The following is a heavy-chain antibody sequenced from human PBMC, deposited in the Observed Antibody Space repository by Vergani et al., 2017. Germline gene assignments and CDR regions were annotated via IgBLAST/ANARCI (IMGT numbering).Heavy chain of an antibody. Sequence: QMQLQESGPGLVKPPGTLSLTCSVSGAYVGSGGYYWSWVRQRPGMGLDWIGYIYYSGTTYYNPSLESRVTMSVDTSKSQFSLKLSSVTAADTAVYYCTRHWAVVAANNWFDPWGQGTLVTVSS. CDR3: TRHWAVVAANNWFDP. D-gene: IGHD2-15*01. CDR1: GAYVGSGGYY. CDR2: IYYSGTT. J-gene: IGHJ5*02. V-gene: IGHV4-39*01.